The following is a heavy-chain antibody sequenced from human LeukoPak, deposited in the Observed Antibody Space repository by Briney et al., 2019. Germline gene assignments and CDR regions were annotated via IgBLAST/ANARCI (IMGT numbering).Heavy chain of an antibody. J-gene: IGHJ4*02. CDR3: ARRRERVVPAAITYFDY. CDR2: IYYSGST. CDR1: GGSISSSSYY. Sequence: SETLSLTCTVSGGSISSSSYYWGWIRQPPGKGLEWIGSIYYSGSTYYNPSLKSRVTISVDTSKNQFSLKLSSVTAADTAVYYCARRRERVVPAAITYFDYWGQGTLVTVSS. D-gene: IGHD2-2*01. V-gene: IGHV4-39*07.